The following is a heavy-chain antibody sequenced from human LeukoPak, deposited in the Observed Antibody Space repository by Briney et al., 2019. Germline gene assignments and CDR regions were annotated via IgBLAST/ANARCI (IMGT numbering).Heavy chain of an antibody. CDR3: ARVDRGYSGYDLGYFDY. V-gene: IGHV4-31*03. D-gene: IGHD5-12*01. J-gene: IGHJ4*02. Sequence: SETLSLTCTVSGGSISSGGYYWSWIRQHPGKGLEWIGYIYYSGSTYYNPSLKSRVTISVDTSKNQFSLKLSSVTAADTAVYYCARVDRGYSGYDLGYFDYWGQGTLVTVSS. CDR1: GGSISSGGYY. CDR2: IYYSGST.